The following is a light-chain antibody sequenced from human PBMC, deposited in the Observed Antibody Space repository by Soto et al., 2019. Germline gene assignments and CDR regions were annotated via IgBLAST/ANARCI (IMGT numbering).Light chain of an antibody. V-gene: IGLV2-14*01. CDR3: SSYTSSSTLCV. Sequence: QSALTQPASVSGSPGQSITISCTGTSSDVGGYNYVSWYQQHSGKAPKLMIYDVSNRPSGVSNRFSSSKSGNTASLTISGLQAEDEADYYCSSYTSSSTLCVFGTGTKLTVL. CDR2: DVS. CDR1: SSDVGGYNY. J-gene: IGLJ1*01.